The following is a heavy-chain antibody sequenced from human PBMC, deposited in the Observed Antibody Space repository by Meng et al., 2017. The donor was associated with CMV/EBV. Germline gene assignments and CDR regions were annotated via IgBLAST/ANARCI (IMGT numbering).Heavy chain of an antibody. CDR1: GYTFTSYG. CDR3: ARDFGQLRFLEWLSRTWFDP. D-gene: IGHD3-3*01. CDR2: ISAYNGNT. Sequence: ASVKVSCKASGYTFTSYGISWVLQAPGQGLEWMGWISAYNGNTNYAQKLQGRVTMTTDTSTSTAYMELRSLRSDDTAVYYCARDFGQLRFLEWLSRTWFDPWGQGTLVTVSS. J-gene: IGHJ5*02. V-gene: IGHV1-18*01.